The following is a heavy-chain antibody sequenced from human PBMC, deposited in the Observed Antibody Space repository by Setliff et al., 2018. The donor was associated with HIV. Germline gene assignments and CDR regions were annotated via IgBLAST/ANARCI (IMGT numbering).Heavy chain of an antibody. CDR3: ARRSDWFDP. V-gene: IGHV4-4*09. CDR2: IYTSGNT. Sequence: PSETLSLTCTVSGGSISISDWSWIRQPPGKGLEWIGCIYTSGNTNYDPSLKSRVTISVYTSKTQFSLKLASVTAADTAVYFCARRSDWFDPWGQGTLVTVSS. J-gene: IGHJ5*02. CDR1: GGSISISD.